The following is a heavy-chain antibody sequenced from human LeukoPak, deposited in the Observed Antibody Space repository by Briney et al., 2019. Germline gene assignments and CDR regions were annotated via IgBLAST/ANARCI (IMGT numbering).Heavy chain of an antibody. V-gene: IGHV3-9*01. J-gene: IGHJ4*02. D-gene: IGHD3-16*01. CDR2: ISWNSGRI. CDR3: ARRQGEGGY. Sequence: GGSLRLSRAASGFTFDDYAMHWVRQAPGKGLEWVSGISWNSGRIGYADSVKGRFTISRDNAKNSLYLQMNSLRAEDTAVYYCARRQGEGGYWGQGTLVTVSS. CDR1: GFTFDDYA.